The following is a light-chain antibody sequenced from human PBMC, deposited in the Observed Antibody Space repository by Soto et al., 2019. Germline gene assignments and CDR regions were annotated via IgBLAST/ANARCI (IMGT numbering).Light chain of an antibody. CDR2: RAS. CDR1: QTINTW. V-gene: IGKV1-5*03. Sequence: DIQMTQSPSTLSASVGDRVTITCRASQTINTWLAWYPQKPGKAPKLLIYRASNLVSGVPSRFSGSGAGTEFTLTISSLQPDDFSIYYYQQYETYSGTFGPGTKVDI. CDR3: QQYETYSGT. J-gene: IGKJ3*01.